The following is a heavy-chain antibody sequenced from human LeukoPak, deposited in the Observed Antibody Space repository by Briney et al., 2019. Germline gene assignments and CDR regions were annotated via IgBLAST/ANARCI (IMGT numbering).Heavy chain of an antibody. CDR3: AREAAAGLDY. CDR2: ISSSSSGSTT. Sequence: PGGSLRLSCAASGFTVNSYNMNWVRQAPGKGLEWLSHISSSSSGSTTYYADSVKGRFTISRDNTKNSLYLQMNSLRAEDTAVYYCAREAAAGLDYWGQGTLVTVSS. J-gene: IGHJ4*02. CDR1: GFTVNSYN. D-gene: IGHD6-13*01. V-gene: IGHV3-48*04.